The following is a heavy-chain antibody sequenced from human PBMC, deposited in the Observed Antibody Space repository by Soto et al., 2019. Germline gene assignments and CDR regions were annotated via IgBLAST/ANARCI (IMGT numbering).Heavy chain of an antibody. J-gene: IGHJ5*02. D-gene: IGHD3-22*01. Sequence: HPGGSLRLSCVASGFTFSSYAMSWVRQTPGKGLEWVSAISGSGDSIHYADSVRGRFTISRDNSKNTLYLQMNSLRAADTALYYCAKLPALSGSIPWGQGTLVTVSS. CDR1: GFTFSSYA. V-gene: IGHV3-23*01. CDR3: AKLPALSGSIP. CDR2: ISGSGDSI.